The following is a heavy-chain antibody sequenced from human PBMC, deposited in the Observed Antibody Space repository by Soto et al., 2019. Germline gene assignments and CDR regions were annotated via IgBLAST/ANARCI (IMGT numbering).Heavy chain of an antibody. D-gene: IGHD3-10*01. Sequence: GESLKISCKGSGYSFTSYLIGWVRQMPGKGLEWMGIIYPGDSDTRYSPSFQGQVTISADKSISTAYLQWSSLKASDTAMYYCARRGWSYTLGRYYYYMDVWGKGTTVTVSS. CDR2: IYPGDSDT. J-gene: IGHJ6*03. CDR3: ARRGWSYTLGRYYYYMDV. V-gene: IGHV5-51*01. CDR1: GYSFTSYL.